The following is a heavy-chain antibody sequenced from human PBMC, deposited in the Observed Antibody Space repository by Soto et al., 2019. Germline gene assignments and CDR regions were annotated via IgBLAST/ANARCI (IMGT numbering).Heavy chain of an antibody. CDR2: ISYDVSNK. CDR1: GFTFSRYG. CDR3: ATDKGIVGATPHY. J-gene: IGHJ4*02. V-gene: IGHV3-30*03. Sequence: QVQLVESGGGVVQPGRSLRLSCAASGFTFSRYGMHWVRQAPGKGLEWVAVISYDVSNKYDADSVKGRFTISRDNSKNTLYLRMNSLRAEDTAVYYCATDKGIVGATPHYWGQGTLVTVSS. D-gene: IGHD1-26*01.